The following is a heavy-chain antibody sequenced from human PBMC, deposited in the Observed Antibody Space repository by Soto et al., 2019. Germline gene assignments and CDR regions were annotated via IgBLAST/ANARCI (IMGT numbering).Heavy chain of an antibody. D-gene: IGHD6-19*01. J-gene: IGHJ6*02. Sequence: ESLKISCKGSGYSFTSYWIGWVRQMPGKGLEWMGIIYPGDSDTRYSPSFQGQVTISADKSISTAYLQWSSLKASDTAMYCCERLDRGIAVADTAGYYYGMDVWGQGTTVTVSS. V-gene: IGHV5-51*01. CDR1: GYSFTSYW. CDR2: IYPGDSDT. CDR3: ERLDRGIAVADTAGYYYGMDV.